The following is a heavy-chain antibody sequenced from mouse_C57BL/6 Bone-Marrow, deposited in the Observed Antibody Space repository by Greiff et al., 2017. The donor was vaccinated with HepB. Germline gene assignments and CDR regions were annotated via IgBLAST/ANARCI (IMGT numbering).Heavy chain of an antibody. J-gene: IGHJ1*03. V-gene: IGHV5-12*01. CDR3: ARHALTGKDWYFDV. Sequence: EVKLVESGGGLVQPGGSLKLSCAASGFTFSDYYMYWVRQTPEKRLEWVAYISNGGGSTYYPDTVKGRFTISRDNAKNTLYLQMSRLKSEDTAMYYCARHALTGKDWYFDVWGTGTTVTVSS. CDR1: GFTFSDYY. D-gene: IGHD4-1*01. CDR2: ISNGGGST.